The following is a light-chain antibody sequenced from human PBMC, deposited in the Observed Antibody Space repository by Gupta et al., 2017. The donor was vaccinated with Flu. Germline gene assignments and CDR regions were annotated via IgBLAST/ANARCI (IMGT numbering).Light chain of an antibody. V-gene: IGLV1-44*01. CDR1: SSNIGSNT. CDR3: AAWDDSLNGPV. CDR2: SNN. J-gene: IGLJ3*02. Sequence: QSVLTQPPPASGTPGQRVTISWSGSSSNIGSNTVNWYQQLPGTAPKLLIYSNNQRPSGVPDRFSGSKSGTSASLAISGLQAEDEADYYCAAWDDSLNGPVFGGGTKLTVL.